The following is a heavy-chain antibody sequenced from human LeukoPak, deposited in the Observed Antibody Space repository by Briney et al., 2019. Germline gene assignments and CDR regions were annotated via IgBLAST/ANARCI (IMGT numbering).Heavy chain of an antibody. CDR1: GYTLTKSS. CDR3: AKDVWDSSGYYVDY. V-gene: IGHV1-24*01. D-gene: IGHD3-22*01. J-gene: IGHJ4*02. CDR2: FDPEDGET. Sequence: ASVKVSCKDFGYTLTKSSMHWVRQAPGKGLEWMGGFDPEDGETIYAQTFQGRVTMTEDTSTDTAFMDLTTLTSEDTAVYYCAKDVWDSSGYYVDYWGQGTLVTVSS.